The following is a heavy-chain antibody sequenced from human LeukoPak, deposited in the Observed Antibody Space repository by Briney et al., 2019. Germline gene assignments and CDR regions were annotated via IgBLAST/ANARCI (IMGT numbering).Heavy chain of an antibody. Sequence: SGGSLRLSCAASGFTFSSYGMSWVRQAPGKGLEWVSAISGSGGSTYYADSVKGRFTISRDNAKNSLYLQMNSLRAEDTALYHCARAVAGGLYYYYMDVWGKGTTVTISS. J-gene: IGHJ6*03. CDR2: ISGSGGST. CDR1: GFTFSSYG. D-gene: IGHD6-13*01. CDR3: ARAVAGGLYYYYMDV. V-gene: IGHV3-23*01.